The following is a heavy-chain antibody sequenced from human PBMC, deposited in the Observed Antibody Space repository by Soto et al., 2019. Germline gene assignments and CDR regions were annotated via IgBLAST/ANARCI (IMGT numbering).Heavy chain of an antibody. D-gene: IGHD2-15*01. Sequence: GGSLRLSCAASGFTFSSYDMNWVRQAPGKGLEWVSYISRSVSTIYYADSVKGRFTISRDNAKNSLYLQMNGLRAEDTAVYYCARGSQKGYYYGMDVWGQGTTVTVSS. J-gene: IGHJ6*02. CDR2: ISRSVSTI. V-gene: IGHV3-48*03. CDR1: GFTFSSYD. CDR3: ARGSQKGYYYGMDV.